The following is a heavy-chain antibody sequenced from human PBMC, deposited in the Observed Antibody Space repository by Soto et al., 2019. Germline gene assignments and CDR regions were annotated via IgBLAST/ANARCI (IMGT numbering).Heavy chain of an antibody. V-gene: IGHV3-23*01. CDR2: ISGSGGST. Sequence: EVQLLESGGGLVQPGGSLRLSCAASGFTFSNYAMSWVRQAPGKGLEWVSTISGSGGSTYYADSVKGRFTISRDNSKNTLYLKMNSLRAEDTAVYYCAKDSGGRTSWYGVGFDPWGQGTLVTVSS. CDR3: AKDSGGRTSWYGVGFDP. D-gene: IGHD6-13*01. CDR1: GFTFSNYA. J-gene: IGHJ5*02.